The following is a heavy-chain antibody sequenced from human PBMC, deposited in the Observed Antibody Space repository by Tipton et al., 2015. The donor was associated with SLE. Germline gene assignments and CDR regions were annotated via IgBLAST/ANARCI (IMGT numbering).Heavy chain of an antibody. CDR1: GGSFSNYD. CDR2: ISHSGST. Sequence: GLVKPSETLSLTCAVYGGSFSNYDWSWIRQPPGKGLEWIGEISHSGSTNYNPSLKSRVTISMDTSKNQFSLKLSSVTAADTAVYYCARVGGSYFRAPFDYWGQGTLVTVSS. J-gene: IGHJ4*02. D-gene: IGHD1-26*01. V-gene: IGHV4-34*01. CDR3: ARVGGSYFRAPFDY.